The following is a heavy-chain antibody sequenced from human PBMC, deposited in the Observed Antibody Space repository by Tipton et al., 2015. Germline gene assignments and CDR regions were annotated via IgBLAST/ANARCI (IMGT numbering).Heavy chain of an antibody. CDR2: IYYSGST. CDR1: GGSFSDYY. V-gene: IGHV4-59*01. CDR3: AKQATVVDSGSDY. Sequence: TLSLTCTVSGGSFSDYYWSWIRQSPGEGLEWIGYIYYSGSTNYNPSLRSRVAMSMDTSKNQFSLKLSSVIAADTAVYYCAKQATVVDSGSDYWGQGTLVTVSS. J-gene: IGHJ4*02. D-gene: IGHD4-23*01.